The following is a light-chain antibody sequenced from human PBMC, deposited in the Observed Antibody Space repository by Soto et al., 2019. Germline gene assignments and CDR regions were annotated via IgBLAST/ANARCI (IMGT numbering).Light chain of an antibody. CDR2: AAS. J-gene: IGKJ5*01. Sequence: EIVMTQSTATLSVSPGERATLACRAAQSVGTRLAWYQHKPGQAPRLLIYAASSRATGSPDRFSGGGSGTDFTLTISRLEPEDFAVYYCQQYGYSPITFGQVTRLAIK. CDR1: QSVGTR. CDR3: QQYGYSPIT. V-gene: IGKV3-20*01.